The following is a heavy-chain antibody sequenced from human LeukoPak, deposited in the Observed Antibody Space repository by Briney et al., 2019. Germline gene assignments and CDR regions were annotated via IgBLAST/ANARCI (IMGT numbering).Heavy chain of an antibody. J-gene: IGHJ4*02. CDR3: AKDVGKWESLHYFDY. CDR2: ISGSGAST. D-gene: IGHD1-26*01. V-gene: IGHV3-23*01. CDR1: GFSLSTNA. Sequence: SGGSLRLSCLTSGFSLSTNAMSWVRQAPGKGLEWVSGISGSGASTYYADSVKGRFTISRDDSRNSLYLQMNSLRGEDTAVYYCAKDVGKWESLHYFDYWGQGTQVTVSS.